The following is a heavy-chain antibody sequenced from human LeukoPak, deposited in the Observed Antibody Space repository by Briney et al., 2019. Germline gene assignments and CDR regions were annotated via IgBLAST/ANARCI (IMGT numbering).Heavy chain of an antibody. Sequence: GASVKVSCKASGGTFSSYAISWVRQAPGQGLEWMGGIIPIFGTENYAQKFQGRVKMTADESTSTAYMELSSLRSEDTAVYYCVRGRCSSTSRYHCDAFDIWGQGTMVTVSS. CDR2: IIPIFGTE. D-gene: IGHD2-2*01. J-gene: IGHJ3*02. V-gene: IGHV1-69*13. CDR3: VRGRCSSTSRYHCDAFDI. CDR1: GGTFSSYA.